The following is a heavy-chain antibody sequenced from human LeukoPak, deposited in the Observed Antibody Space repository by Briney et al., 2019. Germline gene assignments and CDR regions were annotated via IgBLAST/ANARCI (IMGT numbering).Heavy chain of an antibody. CDR3: ARYSDDWYYFDY. CDR1: GYTFTDYY. V-gene: IGHV1-2*02. CDR2: INPNSGGT. J-gene: IGHJ4*02. D-gene: IGHD3-9*01. Sequence: ASVKVSCKASGYTFTDYYMHWVRQAPGQGLEWMAWINPNSGGTNFAQKFQGRITMTRDTFINTAYMELRRLTSDDTAVYYCARYSDDWYYFDYWGQGTLVTVSS.